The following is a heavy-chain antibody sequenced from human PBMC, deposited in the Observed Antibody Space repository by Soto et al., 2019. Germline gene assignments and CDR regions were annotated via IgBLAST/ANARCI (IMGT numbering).Heavy chain of an antibody. CDR3: SRVDPGETSPFDH. Sequence: ASMKVSRKASGYIFTSYYLHWVRQAPGQGLEWMGWINPFDGSRMFAQSFQGRVTFTRDTSTSTVYMELSGLRSDDTAVYYCSRVDPGETSPFDHWGQGTLVTVS. V-gene: IGHV1-46*03. CDR2: INPFDGSR. J-gene: IGHJ4*02. D-gene: IGHD3-10*01. CDR1: GYIFTSYY.